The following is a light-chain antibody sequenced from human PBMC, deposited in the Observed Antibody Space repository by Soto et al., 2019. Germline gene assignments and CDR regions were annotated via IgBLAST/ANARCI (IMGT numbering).Light chain of an antibody. Sequence: QSVLTQPASVSGSPGQSITISCTGVSNDAGGYYLVSWYQQHPGQAPKLIIYEDTKRPSGVSSRYSGSTSDNTPPLTISGLQAADEADYYCCSYAGHSTYVFAGGTKVTVL. J-gene: IGLJ1*01. CDR1: SNDAGGYYL. CDR2: EDT. CDR3: CSYAGHSTYV. V-gene: IGLV2-23*01.